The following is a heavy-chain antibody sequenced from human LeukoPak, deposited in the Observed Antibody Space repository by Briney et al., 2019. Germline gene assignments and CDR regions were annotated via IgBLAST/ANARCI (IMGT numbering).Heavy chain of an antibody. CDR1: GGSFSGYY. CDR2: INHSGST. Sequence: SETLSLTCAVYGGSFSGYYWSWIRQPPGKGLEWIGEINHSGSTNYNPSLKSRVTISVDTSKNQSSLKLSSVTAADTAVYYCARVISITMVRGVSFAFDYWGQGTLVTVSS. D-gene: IGHD3-10*01. J-gene: IGHJ4*02. CDR3: ARVISITMVRGVSFAFDY. V-gene: IGHV4-34*01.